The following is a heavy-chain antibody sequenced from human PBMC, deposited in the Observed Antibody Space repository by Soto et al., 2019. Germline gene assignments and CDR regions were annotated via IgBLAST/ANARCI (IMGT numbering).Heavy chain of an antibody. CDR1: GFTFDSHW. J-gene: IGHJ4*02. Sequence: ESGGVLVQPGGSLRLSCVASGFTFDSHWMHWVRQAPGEGLVWVSRIKTDGDAAAYADYVKGRFTIARDNTNNTVYLQMNSLRAEDTAVYFCVRESGVAADCWGQGTLVTVSS. V-gene: IGHV3-74*01. CDR3: VRESGVAADC. CDR2: IKTDGDAA. D-gene: IGHD6-19*01.